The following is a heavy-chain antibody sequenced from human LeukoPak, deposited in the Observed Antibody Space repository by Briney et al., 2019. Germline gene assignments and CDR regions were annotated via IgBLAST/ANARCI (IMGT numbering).Heavy chain of an antibody. CDR3: ARDSPSSTSWGY. D-gene: IGHD2-2*01. CDR2: ISTDARTI. Sequence: GGSLRLSCAASGFAFSTNWMHWVRQAPGKGLVWVSHISTDARTITYADFVKGRFTISRDNAKNTLYLQMNSLRAEDTAVYYCARDSPSSTSWGYWGQGTLVTVSS. CDR1: GFAFSTNW. V-gene: IGHV3-74*01. J-gene: IGHJ4*02.